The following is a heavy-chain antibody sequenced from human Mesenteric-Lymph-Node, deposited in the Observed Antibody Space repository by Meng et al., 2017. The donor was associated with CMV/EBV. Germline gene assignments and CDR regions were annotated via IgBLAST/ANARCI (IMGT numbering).Heavy chain of an antibody. CDR2: IYSGGST. CDR3: AKDLDSDAWYGSDC. CDR1: GFTVSSNY. V-gene: IGHV3-66*02. J-gene: IGHJ4*02. D-gene: IGHD6-19*01. Sequence: GESLKISCAASGFTVSSNYMSWVRQAPGKGLEWVSVIYSGGSTYYADSVKGRFTISRDNSKNTLYLQMNSLRAEDTAVYYCAKDLDSDAWYGSDCWGQGTLVTVSS.